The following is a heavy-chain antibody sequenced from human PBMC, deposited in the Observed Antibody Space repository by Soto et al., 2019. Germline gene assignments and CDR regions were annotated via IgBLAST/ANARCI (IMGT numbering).Heavy chain of an antibody. Sequence: QVHLVQSGPEVKRPGASVQVSCKTSGYTFTDYYLPWVRQAPGQGLEWMGWVNSKSGGTNYAQKFQGRVSMTRDTSLNTAYMDLHSLSSDGTAVYYCATEPLPTGYSGKWFDFDYWGLGTLVTVSS. J-gene: IGHJ4*02. CDR3: ATEPLPTGYSGKWFDFDY. D-gene: IGHD1-26*01. CDR2: VNSKSGGT. CDR1: GYTFTDYY. V-gene: IGHV1-2*02.